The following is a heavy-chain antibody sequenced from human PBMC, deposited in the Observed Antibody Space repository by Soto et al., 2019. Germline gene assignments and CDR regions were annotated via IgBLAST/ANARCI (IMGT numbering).Heavy chain of an antibody. CDR3: ARDPGITGTTRFGFFDY. J-gene: IGHJ4*02. V-gene: IGHV1-69*13. CDR1: GGTFSSYA. Sequence: GASVKVSCKASGGTFSSYAISWVRQAPGQGLEWMGGIIPIFGTANYAQKFQGRVTITADESTSTAYMELSSLRSEGTAVYYCARDPGITGTTRFGFFDYWGQGTLVTV. CDR2: IIPIFGTA. D-gene: IGHD1-20*01.